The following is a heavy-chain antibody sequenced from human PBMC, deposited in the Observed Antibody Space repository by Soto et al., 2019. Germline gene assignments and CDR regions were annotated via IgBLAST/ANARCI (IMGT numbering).Heavy chain of an antibody. CDR1: GFTFSSYA. J-gene: IGHJ6*03. CDR2: ISGSGGST. V-gene: IGHV3-23*01. D-gene: IGHD2-15*01. Sequence: EVQLLESGGGLVQPGGSLRLSCAASGFTFSSYAMSWVRQAPGKGLEWVSAISGSGGSTYYADSVKGRFTISRDNSKNTLYLQMNSLRAEDTALYYCAKFYWSGGSCYRGGDYYYYMDVWGKGTTVTVSS. CDR3: AKFYWSGGSCYRGGDYYYYMDV.